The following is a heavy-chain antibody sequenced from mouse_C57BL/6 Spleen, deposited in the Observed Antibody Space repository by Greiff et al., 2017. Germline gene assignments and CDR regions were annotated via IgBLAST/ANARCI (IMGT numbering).Heavy chain of an antibody. CDR3: ARGGVKKAMDY. CDR1: GYTFTSYW. D-gene: IGHD1-3*01. Sequence: VKLQQPGAELVMPGASVKLSCKASGYTFTSYWMHWVKQRPGQGLEWIGEIDPSDSYTNYNQKFKGKSTLTVDKSSSTAYMQLSSLTSEDSAVYYCARGGVKKAMDYWGQGTSVTVSS. CDR2: IDPSDSYT. J-gene: IGHJ4*01. V-gene: IGHV1-69*01.